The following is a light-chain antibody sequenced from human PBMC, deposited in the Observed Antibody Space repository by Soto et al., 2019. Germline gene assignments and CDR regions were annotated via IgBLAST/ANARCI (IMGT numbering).Light chain of an antibody. V-gene: IGKV3-11*01. CDR1: QTVGKD. CDR3: QERNAWPFN. J-gene: IGKJ4*01. Sequence: IVLTQSPATLSLSPGERASLSCRASQTVGKDLAWYQVRPGQAPRILIFDASTRATGVPPRFSGSRSGSAFTLIIGSLDTVDFALYYWQERNAWPFNFGGGNSVLIK. CDR2: DAS.